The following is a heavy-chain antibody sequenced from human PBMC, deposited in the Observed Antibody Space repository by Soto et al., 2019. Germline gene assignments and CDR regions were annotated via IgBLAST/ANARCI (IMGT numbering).Heavy chain of an antibody. V-gene: IGHV4-34*01. J-gene: IGHJ4*02. CDR1: GGSFSGYY. CDR2: INHSGST. Sequence: QVQLQQWGAGLLKPSETLSLTCAVYGGSFSGYYWSWIRQPPGKGLEWIGEINHSGSTNYNPSLKRRVTISVDTSKNQFSLKLSSVTAADTAVYYCARRRGDGYRSRWSGFDYWGQGTLVTVSS. D-gene: IGHD6-13*01. CDR3: ARRRGDGYRSRWSGFDY.